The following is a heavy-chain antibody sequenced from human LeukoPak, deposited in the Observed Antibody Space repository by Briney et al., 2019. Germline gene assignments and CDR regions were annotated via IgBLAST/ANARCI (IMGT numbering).Heavy chain of an antibody. Sequence: GASVTVSFTASGYTFIGYYMYWVRQAPGQGPEWMGWINPNSGGTNYAQKFQGRVTMTRDTSISTAYMELSRLRSDDTAVYYCARDHYDSSGYYVGYWGQGTLVTVSS. J-gene: IGHJ4*02. V-gene: IGHV1-2*02. D-gene: IGHD3-22*01. CDR1: GYTFIGYY. CDR2: INPNSGGT. CDR3: ARDHYDSSGYYVGY.